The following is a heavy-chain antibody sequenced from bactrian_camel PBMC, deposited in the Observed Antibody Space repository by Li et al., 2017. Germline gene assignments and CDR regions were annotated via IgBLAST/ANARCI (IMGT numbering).Heavy chain of an antibody. V-gene: IGHV3S42*01. Sequence: EVQLVESGGGLVEPGGSLTLSCTASGLVLSNYAMSWVRQAPGKGVEWVSGINRDASNTGYANSVRGRFTISRDNAKNTLYLQLNNLKVEDTATYYCSKGWGLGAMVRDPVRGPGTQVTVS. J-gene: IGHJ4*01. D-gene: IGHD5*01. CDR2: INRDASNT. CDR3: SKGWGLGAMVRDPV. CDR1: GLVLSNYA.